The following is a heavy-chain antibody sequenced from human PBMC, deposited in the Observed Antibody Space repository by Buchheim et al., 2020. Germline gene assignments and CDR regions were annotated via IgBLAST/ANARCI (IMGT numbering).Heavy chain of an antibody. V-gene: IGHV4-34*01. CDR2: INHSGST. CDR3: ARVRRVQWRELYYFDY. D-gene: IGHD6-19*01. J-gene: IGHJ4*02. CDR1: GGSFSGYY. Sequence: QVQLQQWGAGLLKPSETLSLTCAVYGGSFSGYYWSWIRQPPGKGLEWIGEINHSGSTNYNPSLKSRVTISVDTSNNQFPLKLSSVTAADTAVYYCARVRRVQWRELYYFDYWGQGTL.